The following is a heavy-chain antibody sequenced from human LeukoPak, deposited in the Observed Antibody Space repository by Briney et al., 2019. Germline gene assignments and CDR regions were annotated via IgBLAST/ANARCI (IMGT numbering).Heavy chain of an antibody. J-gene: IGHJ4*02. CDR3: AKQPPQISYYFDY. CDR2: ISVSGTST. V-gene: IGHV3-23*01. D-gene: IGHD2-15*01. Sequence: GGSLRLSCAASGFTFSTYAMSCVRQAPGKGLEWVSSISVSGTSTYSADPVKGRFPISRDNYKNTLFLQRISLRAEDTAVYFCAKQPPQISYYFDYWGQGALVSVSS. CDR1: GFTFSTYA.